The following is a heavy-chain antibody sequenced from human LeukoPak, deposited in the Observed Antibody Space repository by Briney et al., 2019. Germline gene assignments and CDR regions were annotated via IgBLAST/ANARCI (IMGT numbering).Heavy chain of an antibody. CDR1: GYSISSGYY. CDR2: IYHSGST. J-gene: IGHJ4*02. D-gene: IGHD3-22*01. V-gene: IGHV4-38-2*02. CDR3: ARDRGLLYYYDSSGYLFDY. Sequence: SETLSLTCTVSGYSISSGYYWGWIRQPPGKGLEWIGSIYHSGSTYYNPSLKSRVTISVDTSKNQFSLKLSSVTAADTAVYYCARDRGLLYYYDSSGYLFDYWGQGTLVTVSS.